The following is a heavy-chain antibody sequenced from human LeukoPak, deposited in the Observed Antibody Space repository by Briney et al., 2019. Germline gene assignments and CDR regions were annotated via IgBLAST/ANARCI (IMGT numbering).Heavy chain of an antibody. CDR3: AGDSTYYYDSSGYYLSY. V-gene: IGHV4-61*02. CDR2: IYTSGST. J-gene: IGHJ4*02. Sequence: NTSETLSLTCTVSGVSVSSGSYYWSWIRQPAGKGLEWIGRIYTSGSTNYNPSLKSQVTISVDTSKNQFSLKLSSVTAADTAVYYCAGDSTYYYDSSGYYLSYWGQGTLVTVSS. CDR1: GVSVSSGSYY. D-gene: IGHD3-22*01.